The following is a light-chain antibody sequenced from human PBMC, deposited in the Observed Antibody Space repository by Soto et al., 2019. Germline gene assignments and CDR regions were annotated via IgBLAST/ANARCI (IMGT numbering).Light chain of an antibody. V-gene: IGKV1-9*01. Sequence: DIQLTQSPSFLSASVGDRVTITCRASQDISRYLAWYQQKAGKAPKLLIYAASTLQKGAPSRFSGSGSGTEFTRTISSLQPDDFATYYCQQLNTYPLVTFVPGTEVDI. J-gene: IGKJ3*01. CDR1: QDISRY. CDR2: AAS. CDR3: QQLNTYPLVT.